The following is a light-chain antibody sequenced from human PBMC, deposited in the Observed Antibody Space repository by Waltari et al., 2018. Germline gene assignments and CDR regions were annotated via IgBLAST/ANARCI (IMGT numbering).Light chain of an antibody. Sequence: AIRITQSPSSLSASTGDRVTITCRASQGISSYLAWYQQKPGKAPKLLIYAASTLQSGGPSRFSGSGSGTDFTLTISCLQSEDFATYYCQQYYSYSYTFGQGTKLEIK. CDR2: AAS. V-gene: IGKV1-8*01. CDR3: QQYYSYSYT. J-gene: IGKJ2*01. CDR1: QGISSY.